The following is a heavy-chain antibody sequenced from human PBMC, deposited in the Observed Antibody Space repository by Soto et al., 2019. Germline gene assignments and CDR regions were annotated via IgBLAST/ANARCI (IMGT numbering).Heavy chain of an antibody. CDR3: ARDNGDYEFDY. CDR2: INPASDGT. J-gene: IGHJ4*02. V-gene: IGHV1-2*02. Sequence: QVPLVQSGAEVKMPGASVKVSCKASGYTFTANFIHWVRQAPGQGLEWMGRINPASDGTDYAPKSQGRVTMTRDTSISTAYMELSRLTSDDTAVYYCARDNGDYEFDYWGQGTLLTVSS. CDR1: GYTFTANF. D-gene: IGHD4-17*01.